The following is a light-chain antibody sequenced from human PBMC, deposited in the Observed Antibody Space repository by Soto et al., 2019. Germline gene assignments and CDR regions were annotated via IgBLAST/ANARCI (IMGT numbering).Light chain of an antibody. V-gene: IGKV3-15*01. CDR1: QSLSIN. CDR2: GAS. Sequence: EIVMTQSPATLSVSPGERATLSCRASQSLSINLAWYQQKPGQAPRVLIYGASTRATGIPARFSGSGSGTEFTLTISSLQSEDFAVYYCQQYSNWPRTFGQGTKV. J-gene: IGKJ1*01. CDR3: QQYSNWPRT.